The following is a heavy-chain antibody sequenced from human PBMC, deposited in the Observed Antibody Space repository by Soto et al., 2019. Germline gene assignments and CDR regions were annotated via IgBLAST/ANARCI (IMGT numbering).Heavy chain of an antibody. CDR2: ISSSSSTI. V-gene: IGHV3-48*01. Sequence: EVQLVESGGGLVQPGGSLRLSCAASGFTFSSYSMNWVRQAPGKGLEWVSYISSSSSTIYYADSVKDRCTISRDNAKNTLYLQMNGLRAKDTAGYYCARACSSTSCCYYLDYWGQGTLVTVSS. CDR1: GFTFSSYS. J-gene: IGHJ4*02. CDR3: ARACSSTSCCYYLDY. D-gene: IGHD2-2*01.